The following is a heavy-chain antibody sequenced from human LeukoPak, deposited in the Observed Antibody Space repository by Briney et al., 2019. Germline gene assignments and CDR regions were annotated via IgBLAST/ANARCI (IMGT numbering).Heavy chain of an antibody. CDR2: IHTSGST. V-gene: IGHV4-4*07. D-gene: IGHD2-2*01. CDR1: GGSISSYY. J-gene: IGHJ6*02. CDR3: ARVEAPANYYLMDV. Sequence: SETLSLTCTVSGGSISSYYWSWIRQPAGKGLEWIGRIHTSGSTNYNPSLRSRVTLSVDTSKNQFSLKLSSVTAADTAVYYCARVEAPANYYLMDVWGQGTTVTVSS.